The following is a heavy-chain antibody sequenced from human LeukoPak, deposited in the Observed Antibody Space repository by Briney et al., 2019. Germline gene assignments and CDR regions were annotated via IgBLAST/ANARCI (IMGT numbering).Heavy chain of an antibody. CDR1: GGSFSGYY. CDR2: INNSGST. J-gene: IGHJ6*02. V-gene: IGHV4-34*01. Sequence: SETLSLTCAVYGGSFSGYYWSWIRQPPGKGLEWIGEINNSGSTNYNPSLKSRVTISVDTSKNQFSLKLSSVTAADTAVYYCAGYCSSTSCPEVGYYYGMDVWGQGTTVTVSS. D-gene: IGHD2-2*01. CDR3: AGYCSSTSCPEVGYYYGMDV.